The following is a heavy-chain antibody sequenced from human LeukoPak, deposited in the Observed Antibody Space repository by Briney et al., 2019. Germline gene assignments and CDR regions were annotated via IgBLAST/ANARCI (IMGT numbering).Heavy chain of an antibody. D-gene: IGHD1-7*01. J-gene: IGHJ6*02. Sequence: GGSLRLSCAASGFIFTNAWMSWVRQAPGKGLEWVGRTRNKANSYTTEYAASVKGRFTISRDDSKNSLYLQMNSLKTEDTAVFYCARAGTGTDYYYGMDVWGQGTTVTVSS. CDR1: GFIFTNAW. V-gene: IGHV3-72*01. CDR2: TRNKANSYTT. CDR3: ARAGTGTDYYYGMDV.